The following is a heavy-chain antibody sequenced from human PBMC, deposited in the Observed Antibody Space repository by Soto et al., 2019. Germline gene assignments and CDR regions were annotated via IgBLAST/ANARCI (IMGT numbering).Heavy chain of an antibody. CDR3: ARGNFDRNYYYYYGMDV. CDR1: GFTFSSYG. D-gene: IGHD3-9*01. CDR2: IWYDGSNK. Sequence: PGGSLRLSCAASGFTFSSYGMHWVRQAPGKGLEWVAVIWYDGSNKYYADSVKGRFTISRDNSKNTLYLQMNSLRAEDTAVYYCARGNFDRNYYYYYGMDVWGQGTTVTVSS. V-gene: IGHV3-33*01. J-gene: IGHJ6*02.